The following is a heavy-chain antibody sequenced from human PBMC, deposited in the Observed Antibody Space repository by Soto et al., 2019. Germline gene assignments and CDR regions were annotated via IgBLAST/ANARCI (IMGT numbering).Heavy chain of an antibody. J-gene: IGHJ4*02. CDR3: AVLGGVIVIPSPFDY. D-gene: IGHD3-16*02. CDR2: MNPNSGNT. V-gene: IGHV1-8*01. Sequence: GASVKVSCKASGYTFTSYDINWVRQATGQGLEWMGWMNPNSGNTGYAQKFQGRVTMTRNTSISTAYMELSSLRSEDTAVYYCAVLGGVIVIPSPFDYWGQGTLVTVSS. CDR1: GYTFTSYD.